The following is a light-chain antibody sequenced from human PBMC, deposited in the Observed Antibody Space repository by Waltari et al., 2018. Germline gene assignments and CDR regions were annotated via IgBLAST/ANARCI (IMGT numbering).Light chain of an antibody. CDR3: QQYNNWPTWT. V-gene: IGKV3-15*01. Sequence: EVVMTQSPATLSVSPGERATLSCRASHSVKTNLAWYQQKPGQAPRLVIFDASPRATGIPARFSGGGSGTEFTLTISSLQPEDSAVYYCQQYNNWPTWTFGQGAKVEIK. CDR2: DAS. J-gene: IGKJ1*01. CDR1: HSVKTN.